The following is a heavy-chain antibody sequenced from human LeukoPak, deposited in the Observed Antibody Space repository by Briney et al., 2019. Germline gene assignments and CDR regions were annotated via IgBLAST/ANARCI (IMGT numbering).Heavy chain of an antibody. J-gene: IGHJ4*02. CDR1: GFTFDDYA. V-gene: IGHV3-9*01. CDR3: AKDSERGSGSHPYYFDY. D-gene: IGHD3-10*01. Sequence: GRSLRLSCAASGFTFDDYAMHWVRQAPGKGLEWVSGISWNSGSRGYADSVKGRFTISRDNAKNSLYLQMNSLRAEDTALYYCAKDSERGSGSHPYYFDYWGQGTLVTVSS. CDR2: ISWNSGSR.